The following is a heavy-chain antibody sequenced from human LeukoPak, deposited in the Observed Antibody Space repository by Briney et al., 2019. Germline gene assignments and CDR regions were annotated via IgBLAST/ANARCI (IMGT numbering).Heavy chain of an antibody. CDR2: IRTKAYGGTT. V-gene: IGHV3-49*03. CDR3: TRGPRSGTKVVDY. Sequence: PGGSLRLSCTASGFIFGDYAMSWFRQAPGKGLEWVGFIRTKAYGGTTEYAASVKGIFTISRDDSKSIAYLQMNSLKTEDTAVYSCTRGPRSGTKVVDYWGQGTLVTVPS. D-gene: IGHD3-10*01. CDR1: GFIFGDYA. J-gene: IGHJ4*02.